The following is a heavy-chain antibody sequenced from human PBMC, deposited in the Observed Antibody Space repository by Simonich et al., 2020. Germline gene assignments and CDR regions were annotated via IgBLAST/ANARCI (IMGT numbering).Heavy chain of an antibody. CDR2: IYYIGST. CDR3: ARSLGYYYYYYGMDV. CDR1: GGSISSYY. V-gene: IGHV4-59*08. D-gene: IGHD1-26*01. Sequence: QVRLQESGPGLVKPSETLSLTCTVSGGSISSYYWSWIRQPPGKGLECIGYIYYIGSTNYNPPLKSRVTISVDTSKNPFSLKLSSVTAADTAVYYCARSLGYYYYYYGMDVWGQGTTVTVSS. J-gene: IGHJ6*02.